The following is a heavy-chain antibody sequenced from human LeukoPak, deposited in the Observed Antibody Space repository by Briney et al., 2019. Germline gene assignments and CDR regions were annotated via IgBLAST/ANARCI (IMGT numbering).Heavy chain of an antibody. V-gene: IGHV4-59*01. Sequence: SETLSLTCTLSGGSISSYYWSWIRQPPGKGLECIGHSHYSGSTNYNPVLKSRVTLSVDWSKSQFSLNLSSVTAADTAVYYCVSLGVRRVYVDSWGRGTLVTVSS. J-gene: IGHJ4*02. CDR1: GGSISSYY. CDR3: VSLGVRRVYVDS. D-gene: IGHD3-10*01. CDR2: SHYSGST.